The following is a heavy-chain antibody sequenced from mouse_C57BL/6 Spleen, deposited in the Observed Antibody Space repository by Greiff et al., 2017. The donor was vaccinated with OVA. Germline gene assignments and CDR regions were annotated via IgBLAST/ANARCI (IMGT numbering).Heavy chain of an antibody. D-gene: IGHD2-5*01. CDR3: ARWPYSKGPFDY. CDR2: IYPGSGST. Sequence: VKLQQPGAELVKPGASVKMSCKASGYTFTSYWITWVKQRPGQGLEWIGDIYPGSGSTNYNEKFKSKATLTVDTSSSTAYMQLSSLTSEDSAVYYCARWPYSKGPFDYWGQGTTLTVSS. J-gene: IGHJ2*01. V-gene: IGHV1-55*01. CDR1: GYTFTSYW.